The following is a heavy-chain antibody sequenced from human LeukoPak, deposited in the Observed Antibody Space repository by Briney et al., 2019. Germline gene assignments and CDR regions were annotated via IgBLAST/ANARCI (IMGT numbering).Heavy chain of an antibody. Sequence: TSETLSPTCAVYGGSFSGYYWSWIRQPPGKGLEWIGEINHSGSTNYNPSLKSRVTISVDTSKNQFSLKLSSVTAADTAVYYCARHGGEITGAGPGILVDYYYYMDVWGKGTTVTISS. V-gene: IGHV4-34*01. CDR1: GGSFSGYY. CDR3: ARHGGEITGAGPGILVDYYYYMDV. J-gene: IGHJ6*03. CDR2: INHSGST. D-gene: IGHD3/OR15-3a*01.